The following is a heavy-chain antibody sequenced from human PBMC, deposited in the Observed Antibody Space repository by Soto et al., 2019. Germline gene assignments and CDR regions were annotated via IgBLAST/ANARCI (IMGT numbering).Heavy chain of an antibody. V-gene: IGHV4-59*01. J-gene: IGHJ6*03. Sequence: WSWIRQPPGKGLEWIGYIYYSGSTNYNPSLKSRVTISVDTSKNQFSLKLSSVTAVDTAVYYCARGPPYDFWSGYPNYYYYMDVWGKGTTVTVS. CDR2: IYYSGST. CDR3: ARGPPYDFWSGYPNYYYYMDV. D-gene: IGHD3-3*01.